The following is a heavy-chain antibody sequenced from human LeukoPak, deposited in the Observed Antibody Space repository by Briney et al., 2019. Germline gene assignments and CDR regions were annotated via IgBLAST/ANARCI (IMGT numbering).Heavy chain of an antibody. V-gene: IGHV3-21*01. CDR3: ARDRDYDSTVDAFDI. CDR2: ISSSSSYI. J-gene: IGHJ3*02. Sequence: KPGGSLRLSCAASGFTFSSYSMNWVRQAPGKGLEWVSSISSSSSYIYYADSVKGRCTISRDNAKNSLHLQMNSLRAEDTAVYYCARDRDYDSTVDAFDIWGQGTMVTVSS. D-gene: IGHD3-22*01. CDR1: GFTFSSYS.